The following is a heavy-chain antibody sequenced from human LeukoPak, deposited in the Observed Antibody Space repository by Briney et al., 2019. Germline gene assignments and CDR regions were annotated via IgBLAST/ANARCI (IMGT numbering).Heavy chain of an antibody. CDR2: ISPYNGDG. D-gene: IGHD2-15*01. CDR1: GYSFANYG. J-gene: IGHJ4*02. V-gene: IGHV1-18*01. CDR3: ARDLVRPSCATDRCYTLAF. Sequence: ASVKVSCKTFGYSFANYGISWVRQAPGQGLEWMAWISPYNGDGIAAQRFQGRLSMTTDPSTCTAYMELRSLRSDDTAVYYCARDLVRPSCATDRCYTLAFWGQGTQITVSS.